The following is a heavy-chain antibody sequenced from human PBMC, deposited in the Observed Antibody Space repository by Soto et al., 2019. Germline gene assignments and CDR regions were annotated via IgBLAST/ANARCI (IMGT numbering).Heavy chain of an antibody. CDR1: GFTFSSYG. J-gene: IGHJ3*02. D-gene: IGHD3-16*01. CDR3: GAFPPPTEGAFDI. Sequence: QVQLVESGGGVVQPGRSLRLSCAASGFTFSSYGMHWVRQAPGKGLEWVAVIWYDGSNKYYADSVKGRFTISRDNSKNPALLAINRLRAEGKGVYYLGAFPPPTEGAFDIWGQGTMVTVSS. V-gene: IGHV3-33*01. CDR2: IWYDGSNK.